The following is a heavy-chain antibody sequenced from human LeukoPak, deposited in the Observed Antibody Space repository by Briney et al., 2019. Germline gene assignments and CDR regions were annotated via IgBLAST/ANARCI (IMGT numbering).Heavy chain of an antibody. CDR2: INHSGST. D-gene: IGHD6-13*01. CDR3: ARGYSSAFDI. J-gene: IGHJ3*02. Sequence: SETLSLTCAVYGGSFSGYYWSWIRQPPGKGLEWIGEINHSGSTNYNPSLKSRVTISVDTSKNQFSLKLSSVTAADTAVYYCARGYSSAFDIWGQGTMVTVSS. V-gene: IGHV4-34*01. CDR1: GGSFSGYY.